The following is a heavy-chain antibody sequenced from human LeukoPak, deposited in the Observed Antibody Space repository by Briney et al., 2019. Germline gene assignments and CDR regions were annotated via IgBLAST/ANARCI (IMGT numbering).Heavy chain of an antibody. Sequence: GGSLRLSCEASGFTFSSYAMSWVRQAPGKGLEWVSGIIDSGDITYYANSVKGRFTISRDNSKNTLYLQMNGLRAEDTAVYYGAKLGGQEVYNYYVGVWGNGTTVAVSS. V-gene: IGHV3-23*01. CDR3: AKLGGQEVYNYYVGV. D-gene: IGHD3-16*01. J-gene: IGHJ6*03. CDR1: GFTFSSYA. CDR2: IIDSGDIT.